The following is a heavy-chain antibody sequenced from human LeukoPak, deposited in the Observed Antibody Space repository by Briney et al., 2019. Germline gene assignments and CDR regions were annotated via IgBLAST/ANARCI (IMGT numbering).Heavy chain of an antibody. Sequence: GGSLRLSCAASGFTFSSYWMHWVRQAPGKWLVWVSRINSDGSGTSYADSVKGRFTISRDNAKNTLYLQMNSLRAEDTALYYCARGVRYYGMDVWGQGTTVTVSS. CDR3: ARGVRYYGMDV. CDR1: GFTFSSYW. J-gene: IGHJ6*02. V-gene: IGHV3-74*01. CDR2: INSDGSGT.